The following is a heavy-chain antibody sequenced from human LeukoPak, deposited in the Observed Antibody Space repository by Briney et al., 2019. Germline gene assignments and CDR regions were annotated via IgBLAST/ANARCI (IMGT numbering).Heavy chain of an antibody. J-gene: IGHJ4*02. CDR2: IYYRGDT. Sequence: SETLSLTCTVSGGSISSSSYYWGWIRQPPGKGLEWIGSIYYRGDTYYNPSLESRVTISVETSTNQFSLKLSSVTAADTAVYYCARCHLRGYFDNWGQGTPGTVSS. CDR3: ARCHLRGYFDN. CDR1: GGSISSSSYY. V-gene: IGHV4-39*01. D-gene: IGHD3-10*01.